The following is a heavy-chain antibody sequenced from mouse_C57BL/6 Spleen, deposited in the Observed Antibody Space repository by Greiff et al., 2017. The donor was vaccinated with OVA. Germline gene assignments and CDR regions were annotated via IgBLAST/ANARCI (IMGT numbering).Heavy chain of an antibody. V-gene: IGHV14-2*01. CDR3: ARRGLYGSSGYFDY. CDR2: IDPEDGET. D-gene: IGHD1-1*01. J-gene: IGHJ2*01. Sequence: VQLQQSGAELVKPGASVKLSCTASGFNIKDYYMHWVKQRTEQGLEWIGRIDPEDGETKYAPKFPGKATITADTSSNTAYLQLSSLTSEDTAVYYCARRGLYGSSGYFDYWGQGTTLTVSS. CDR1: GFNIKDYY.